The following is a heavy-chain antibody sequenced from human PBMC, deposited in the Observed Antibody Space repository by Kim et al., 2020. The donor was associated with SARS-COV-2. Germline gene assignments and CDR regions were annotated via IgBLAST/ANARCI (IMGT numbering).Heavy chain of an antibody. J-gene: IGHJ5*02. D-gene: IGHD3-10*01. V-gene: IGHV4-34*01. CDR3: ARVEGLLWFGVGLWFDP. CDR1: GGSFSGYY. CDR2: INHSGST. Sequence: SETLSLTCAVYGGSFSGYYWSWIRQPPGKGLEWIGEINHSGSTNYNPSLKSRVTISVDTSKNQFSLKLSSVSAADTAVYYCARVEGLLWFGVGLWFDPWGQGTLVTVSS.